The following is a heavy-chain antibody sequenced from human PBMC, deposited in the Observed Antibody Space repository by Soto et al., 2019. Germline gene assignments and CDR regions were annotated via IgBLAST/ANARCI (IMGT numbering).Heavy chain of an antibody. V-gene: IGHV3-11*06. CDR1: GFSISDSY. CDR3: ARGGGGGLFDP. D-gene: IGHD2-21*01. J-gene: IGHJ5*02. CDR2: ISPRSTFR. Sequence: SLRLSCATSGFSISDSYMSWIRQAPGKGLEWISYISPRSTFRDYADSLKGRFTISRDSVKNSVYLQMNNLTADDTGVYYCARGGGGGLFDPWGQGSLVTVSS.